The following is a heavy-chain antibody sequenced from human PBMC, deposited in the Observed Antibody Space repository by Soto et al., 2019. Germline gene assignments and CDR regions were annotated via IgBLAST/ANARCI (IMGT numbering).Heavy chain of an antibody. V-gene: IGHV3-15*05. CDR2: IKSNAAKAPP. Sequence: EVQLVESGGGLVHPGGSLRVSCAVSGLTFRDAWMNWVRQAPGKGLEWVGNIKSNAAKAPPEYAESVKGRFIISRDDPKNTVYLQMSGLKTEDTAVYYCAWQGTTSFYFHSWGQGTLVTVSS. CDR1: GLTFRDAW. CDR3: AWQGTTSFYFHS. D-gene: IGHD1-1*01. J-gene: IGHJ4*02.